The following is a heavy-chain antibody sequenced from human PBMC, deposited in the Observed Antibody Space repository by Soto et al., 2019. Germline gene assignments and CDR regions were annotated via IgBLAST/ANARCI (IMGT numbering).Heavy chain of an antibody. V-gene: IGHV1-69*12. D-gene: IGHD5-18*01. CDR3: ASGIQLWLRRINNGYSG. J-gene: IGHJ4*02. Sequence: QVQLVQSGAEVKKPESSVKVSCKAPGGTFSTYAISWVRQAPGQGLEWMGGIIPMFGTANYAQRFKDRVTITAEDSTNTVYMELGSLRSEDTAVYFCASGIQLWLRRINNGYSGWGQGTLVTVSS. CDR1: GGTFSTYA. CDR2: IIPMFGTA.